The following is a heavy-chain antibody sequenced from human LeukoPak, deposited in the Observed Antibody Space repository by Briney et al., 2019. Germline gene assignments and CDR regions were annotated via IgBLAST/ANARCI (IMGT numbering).Heavy chain of an antibody. CDR3: ARVPWGRYNLNRRRNNWFDP. CDR1: GYTFTSYG. CDR2: ISAYNGNT. D-gene: IGHD1-1*01. Sequence: ASVKVSCKASGYTFTSYGISWVRQAPGQGLEWMGWISAYNGNTNYAQKLQGRVTMTTDTSTSTAYMELRSLRSDDTAVYYCARVPWGRYNLNRRRNNWFDPWGQGTLVTVSS. J-gene: IGHJ5*02. V-gene: IGHV1-18*01.